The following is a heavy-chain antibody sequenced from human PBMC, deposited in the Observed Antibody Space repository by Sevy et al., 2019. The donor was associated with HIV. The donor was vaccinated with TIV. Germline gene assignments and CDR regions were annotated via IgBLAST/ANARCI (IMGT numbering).Heavy chain of an antibody. D-gene: IGHD5-12*01. V-gene: IGHV1-69*13. CDR3: ARLWLATYYFDY. J-gene: IGHJ4*02. CDR2: IIPIFGTA. CDR1: GGTFSSYA. Sequence: ASVKVSCKASGGTFSSYAISWVRQAPGQGLEWMGGIIPIFGTANYAQKFQGRVTITADESTSTAYMELGSLRSEDTAVYYCARLWLATYYFDYWGQGTLVTVSS.